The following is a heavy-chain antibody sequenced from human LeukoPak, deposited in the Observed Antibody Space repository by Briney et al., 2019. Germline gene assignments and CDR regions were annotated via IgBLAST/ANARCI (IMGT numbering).Heavy chain of an antibody. CDR2: IGIDSGNT. D-gene: IGHD3-10*01. J-gene: IGHJ4*02. Sequence: GRSLRLSCSASGFLFNDYSMNWVRQAPGKGLEWISYIGIDSGNTHYADSVRGRFVISADRATNSVYLHMTRLRVDDTAVYYCARDFRFAFDNWGQGTLVTVSS. CDR3: ARDFRFAFDN. CDR1: GFLFNDYS. V-gene: IGHV3-21*05.